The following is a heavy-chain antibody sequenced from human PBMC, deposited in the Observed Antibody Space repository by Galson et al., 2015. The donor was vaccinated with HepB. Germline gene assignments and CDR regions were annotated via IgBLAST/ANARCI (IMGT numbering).Heavy chain of an antibody. J-gene: IGHJ4*01. Sequence: SLRLSCAASGFTFDEYAMHWVRQTPGKGLEWVSGIRWYSGVIGYADSVKGRFTISRDNAKNSLYLQMDSLGPEDTAIYYCAKVQQRSGYYAFDYWGHGTLVTVSS. CDR2: IRWYSGVI. CDR1: GFTFDEYA. D-gene: IGHD3-3*01. V-gene: IGHV3-9*01. CDR3: AKVQQRSGYYAFDY.